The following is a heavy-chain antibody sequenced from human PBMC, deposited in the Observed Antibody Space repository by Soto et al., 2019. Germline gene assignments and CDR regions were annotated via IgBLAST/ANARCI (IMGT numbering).Heavy chain of an antibody. CDR2: IWYDGSDE. V-gene: IGHV3-33*01. CDR1: GFTFSNYG. D-gene: IGHD3-16*01. J-gene: IGHJ6*02. Sequence: PGGSLRLSCVASGFTFSNYGMHWVRQAPGKGLEWVAVIWYDGSDEYYAESVKGRFTIFRDNSKNTLFLQMNSLRAEDTAMYYCATDQGVFWGQGTSVTVSS. CDR3: ATDQGVF.